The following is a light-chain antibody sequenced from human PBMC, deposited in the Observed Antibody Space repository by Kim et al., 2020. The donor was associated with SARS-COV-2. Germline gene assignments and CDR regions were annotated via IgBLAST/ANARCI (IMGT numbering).Light chain of an antibody. Sequence: EIVMTQSPATLSVSPGERATLSCRASQSVSSNLSWYQQKPGQAPRLLIYGASIRATGIPARFSGSGSGTEFTLTISSLQSEDFAVYYCQHYNNWPHDPFGQGTKLEI. CDR2: GAS. CDR1: QSVSSN. J-gene: IGKJ2*01. V-gene: IGKV3D-15*01. CDR3: QHYNNWPHDP.